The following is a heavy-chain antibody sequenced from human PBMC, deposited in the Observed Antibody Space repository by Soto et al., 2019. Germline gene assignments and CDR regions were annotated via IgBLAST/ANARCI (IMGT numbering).Heavy chain of an antibody. CDR1: GFTFSSYA. J-gene: IGHJ4*02. CDR3: AKEGGDSSSWLYYFDY. D-gene: IGHD6-13*01. CDR2: ISGSGGST. V-gene: IGHV3-23*01. Sequence: PGGSLRLSCAASGFTFSSYAMSWVRQAPGKGLEWVSAISGSGGSTYYADSVKGRFTISRDNSKNTLYLQMNSLRAEDTAVYYCAKEGGDSSSWLYYFDYWGQGTLVTVSS.